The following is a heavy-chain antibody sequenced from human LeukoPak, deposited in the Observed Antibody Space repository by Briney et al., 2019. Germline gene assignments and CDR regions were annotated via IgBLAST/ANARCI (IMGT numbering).Heavy chain of an antibody. Sequence: SGPTLVNPTQTLTLTCTFSGFSLRNSGMCVSWIRQPPGKALEWLARIDWDDGKHYSTSLKTRLNISKDTSKNQVVLTMTNMDPVDTATYFCARSYYHYGMDVWGQGTTVTVSS. CDR3: ARSYYHYGMDV. V-gene: IGHV2-70*11. CDR2: IDWDDGK. CDR1: GFSLRNSGMC. J-gene: IGHJ6*02.